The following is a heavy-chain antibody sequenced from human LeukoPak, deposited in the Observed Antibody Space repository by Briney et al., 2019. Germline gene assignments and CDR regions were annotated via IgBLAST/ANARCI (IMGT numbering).Heavy chain of an antibody. CDR2: INIGGTNT. J-gene: IGHJ5*02. CDR1: GFTSNDYY. CDR3: ATDGAGFDT. Sequence: GSLRLSCAASGFTSNDYYMSWIRQAPGKGLEWLSYINIGGTNTHYADSVKGRLTISRDNAKKSLYLEMNNLRAEDTAVYYCATDGAGFDTWGQGVLVTVSS. V-gene: IGHV3-11*01.